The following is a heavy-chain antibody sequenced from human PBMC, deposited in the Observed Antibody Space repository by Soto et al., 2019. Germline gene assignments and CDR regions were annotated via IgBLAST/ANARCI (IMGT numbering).Heavy chain of an antibody. J-gene: IGHJ6*02. CDR1: GDSINSGDYY. CDR3: AREHSNSYFYYGMDV. D-gene: IGHD4-4*01. Sequence: PSETLSLTCTVSGDSINSGDYYWSWIRQPPGKGLEWIGYISYSGSTYYTPSLKSRVTISLDSSKNQFSLKLSSVAAADTAVYYCAREHSNSYFYYGMDVWGQGTTVTVSS. V-gene: IGHV4-30-4*02. CDR2: ISYSGST.